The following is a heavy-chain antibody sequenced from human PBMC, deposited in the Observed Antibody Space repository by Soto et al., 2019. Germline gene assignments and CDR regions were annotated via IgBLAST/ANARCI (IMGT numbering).Heavy chain of an antibody. CDR2: IYSGGST. CDR1: GFTVSSNY. CDR3: AGSRYSGSYYYFDY. V-gene: IGHV3-66*01. J-gene: IGHJ4*02. D-gene: IGHD1-26*01. Sequence: GGSLRLSCAASGFTVSSNYMSWVRQAPGKGLEWVSVIYSGGSTYYADSVKGRFTISRDNSKNTLYLQMNSLRAEDTAVYYCAGSRYSGSYYYFDYWGQGTLVTVSS.